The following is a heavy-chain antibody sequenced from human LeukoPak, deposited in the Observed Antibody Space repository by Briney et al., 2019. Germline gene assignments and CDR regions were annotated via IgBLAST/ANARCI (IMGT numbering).Heavy chain of an antibody. CDR1: GGSFSGYY. V-gene: IGHV4-34*01. J-gene: IGHJ4*02. Sequence: SETLSLTSAVYGGSFSGYYWSWIRQPPGKGLEWLGEINHSGSTNYNPSLKGRVTISVDTSKNQFSLKLSSVTAADTAVYYCARGPGYSYGFDYWGQGTLVTVSS. CDR2: INHSGST. CDR3: ARGPGYSYGFDY. D-gene: IGHD5-18*01.